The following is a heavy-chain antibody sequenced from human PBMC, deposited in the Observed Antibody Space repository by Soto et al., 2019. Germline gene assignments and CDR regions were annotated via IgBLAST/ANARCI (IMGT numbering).Heavy chain of an antibody. CDR3: ARDDPPDDFDY. CDR2: IWYDGSNK. J-gene: IGHJ4*02. Sequence: QVQLVESGGGVVQPGRSLRLSCAASGFTFSSYGMHWVRQAPGKGLEWVAVIWYDGSNKYYADSVKGRFTISRDNSKNTLYLQMNSLGAEDTAVYYCARDDPPDDFDYWGQGTLVTVSS. CDR1: GFTFSSYG. V-gene: IGHV3-33*01. D-gene: IGHD3-16*01.